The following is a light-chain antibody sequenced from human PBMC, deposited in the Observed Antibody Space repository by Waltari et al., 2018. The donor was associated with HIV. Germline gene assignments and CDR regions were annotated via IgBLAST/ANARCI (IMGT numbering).Light chain of an antibody. Sequence: QSALTQPASVSGSPGQSITISCTGNSSDVGDYNYVSWYRQYPDKAPKVIFYEVSDRPSGVSDRFSGSKSGNTASLTISGLQAEDEADYYCSSYTSSGTLFGGGTKLTVL. CDR1: SSDVGDYNY. CDR2: EVS. CDR3: SSYTSSGTL. V-gene: IGLV2-14*01. J-gene: IGLJ2*01.